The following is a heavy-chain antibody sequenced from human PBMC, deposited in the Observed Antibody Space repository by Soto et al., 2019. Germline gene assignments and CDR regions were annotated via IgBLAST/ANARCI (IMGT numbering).Heavy chain of an antibody. Sequence: QVQLVQSGAEVKKPGSSVKVSCKASGGTFSSYAISWVRQAPGQGLEWMGGIIPIFGTANYAQKFQGRVTITADESTSTAYMELSSLRSEDTAVYYCARGDSSSPRGEYYGMDVWGQGTTVTVSS. CDR3: ARGDSSSPRGEYYGMDV. V-gene: IGHV1-69*01. CDR1: GGTFSSYA. CDR2: IIPIFGTA. J-gene: IGHJ6*02. D-gene: IGHD6-6*01.